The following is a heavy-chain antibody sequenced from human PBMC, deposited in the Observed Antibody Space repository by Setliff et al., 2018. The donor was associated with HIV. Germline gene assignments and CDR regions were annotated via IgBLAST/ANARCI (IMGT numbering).Heavy chain of an antibody. CDR3: ARGVDGSYRKFFGN. D-gene: IGHD3-16*02. J-gene: IGHJ4*02. Sequence: ASVKVSCKASGYTFTDFFVHWVQLAPGRGLEWMGRIDPQDGETLYAEKFQGRVTIAADASTSTAYMELSSLRSEDTAVYYCARGVDGSYRKFFGNWGQGTLVTVSS. CDR1: GYTFTDFF. CDR2: IDPQDGET. V-gene: IGHV1-69-2*01.